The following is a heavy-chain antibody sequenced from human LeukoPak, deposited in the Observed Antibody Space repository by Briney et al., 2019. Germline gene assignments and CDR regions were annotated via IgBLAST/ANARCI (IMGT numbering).Heavy chain of an antibody. V-gene: IGHV3-73*01. CDR2: IRSKANSYAT. Sequence: SGGSLRLSCAASGFTFSGSAMHWVRQASGKGLEWVGRIRSKANSYATAYAASVKGRFTISRDDSKNTAYLQMNSLKTEDTAVYYCPRRNCSGGSCYDYWGEGTLVTVSS. CDR3: PRRNCSGGSCYDY. D-gene: IGHD2-15*01. CDR1: GFTFSGSA. J-gene: IGHJ4*02.